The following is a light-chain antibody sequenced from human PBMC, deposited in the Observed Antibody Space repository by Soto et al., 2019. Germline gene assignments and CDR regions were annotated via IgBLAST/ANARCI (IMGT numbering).Light chain of an antibody. Sequence: QSVLTQPASVSGSPGQSITISCTGTSSDIGVYDYVSWYQQHPGKAPKLIIYEVTNRPSGISYRFSASKSGNTASLTISGLQAEDEADYYCSSYTNTDTLVVFGTGTKVTVL. CDR3: SSYTNTDTLVV. CDR2: EVT. V-gene: IGLV2-14*01. J-gene: IGLJ1*01. CDR1: SSDIGVYDY.